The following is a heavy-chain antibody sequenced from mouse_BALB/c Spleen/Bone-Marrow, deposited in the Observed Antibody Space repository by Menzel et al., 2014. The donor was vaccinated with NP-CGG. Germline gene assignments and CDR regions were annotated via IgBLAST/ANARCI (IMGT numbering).Heavy chain of an antibody. V-gene: IGHV14-3*02. J-gene: IGHJ4*01. Sequence: EVQLQQSGAELVKPGASVKLSCTVSGFNIRDTYMHWVKQRPEQGLEWNGRIDPANGNTKYDPKFQGKATITADTSSNTAYLQLSSLASEDTAVYYCASATTATFYAMDYWGQGTSATVPS. CDR1: GFNIRDTY. CDR3: ASATTATFYAMDY. D-gene: IGHD1-2*01. CDR2: IDPANGNT.